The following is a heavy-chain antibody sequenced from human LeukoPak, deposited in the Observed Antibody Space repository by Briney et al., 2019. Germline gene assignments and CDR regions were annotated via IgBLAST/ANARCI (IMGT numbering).Heavy chain of an antibody. J-gene: IGHJ4*02. CDR1: GSTFSSYG. D-gene: IGHD6-19*01. Sequence: GGSLRLSCAASGSTFSSYGMHWVRQAPGKGLEWVAVISYDGSNKYYADSVKGRFTISRDNSKNTLYLQMNSLRAEDTAVYYCAKDSVAGTEMYYFDYWGQGTLVTVSS. V-gene: IGHV3-30*18. CDR3: AKDSVAGTEMYYFDY. CDR2: ISYDGSNK.